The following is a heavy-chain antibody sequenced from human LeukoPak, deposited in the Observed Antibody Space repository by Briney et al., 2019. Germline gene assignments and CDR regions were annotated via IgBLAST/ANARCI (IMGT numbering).Heavy chain of an antibody. J-gene: IGHJ4*02. CDR2: INPNSGRT. CDR3: ARDSSDVLTGYYHF. CDR1: GYAFNDYY. V-gene: IGHV1-2*02. Sequence: ASVKVSCMTSGYAFNDYYLHWVRRAPGQGLEWMGWINPNSGRTNYPPKFQGRVTLTTDTSISTAYMELSSLISGDTALYYCARDSSDVLTGYYHFWGQGTLVTVSS. D-gene: IGHD3-9*01.